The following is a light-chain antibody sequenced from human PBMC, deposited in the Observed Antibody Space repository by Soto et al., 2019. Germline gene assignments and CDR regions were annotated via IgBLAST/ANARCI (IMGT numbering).Light chain of an antibody. CDR1: TSNIGRNS. V-gene: IGLV1-44*01. CDR2: MND. CDR3: AAWDDKLNVV. Sequence: QSVLTQAPSASGTPGRSVSISCSGGTSNIGRNSVNWYQQFPGTAPKLLIYMNDRRPSGVPDRFSAFRSGASASLAISGLQSEDEATYYCAAWDDKLNVVFGGGTKPPS. J-gene: IGLJ2*01.